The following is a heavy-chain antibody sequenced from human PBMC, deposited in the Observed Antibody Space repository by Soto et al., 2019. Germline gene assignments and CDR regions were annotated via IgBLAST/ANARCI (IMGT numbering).Heavy chain of an antibody. CDR3: ARQVDDFWSGQNYYYYYYMDV. Sequence: PGESLKISCKGSGYSFTSYWIGWVRQMPGKGPEWMGIIYPGDSDTRYSPSFQGQVTISADKSISTAYLQWSSLKASDTAMYYCARQVDDFWSGQNYYYYYYMDVWGKGTTVTVSS. J-gene: IGHJ6*03. V-gene: IGHV5-51*01. CDR2: IYPGDSDT. D-gene: IGHD3-3*01. CDR1: GYSFTSYW.